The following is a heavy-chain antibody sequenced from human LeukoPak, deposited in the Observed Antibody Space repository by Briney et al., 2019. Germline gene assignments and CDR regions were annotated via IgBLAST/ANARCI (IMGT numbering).Heavy chain of an antibody. CDR3: ARGPGGRRGYHPLEDYYYYYYMDV. J-gene: IGHJ6*03. CDR2: ISAYNGNT. Sequence: ASVKVSCKASGGTFSNYVISWVRQAPGQGLEWMGWISAYNGNTNYPQKLQGRVTMTTDTSTSTAYMELRSLRSDDTAVYYCARGPGGRRGYHPLEDYYYYYYMDVWGKGTTVTVSS. V-gene: IGHV1-18*01. D-gene: IGHD3-22*01. CDR1: GGTFSNYV.